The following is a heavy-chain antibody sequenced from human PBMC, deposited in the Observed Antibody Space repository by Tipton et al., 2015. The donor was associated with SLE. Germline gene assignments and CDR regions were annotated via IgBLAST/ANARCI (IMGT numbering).Heavy chain of an antibody. Sequence: QSGAEVKKPGASVKVSCKASGYTFTSYGISWVRQAPGQGLEWMGGIIPIFGTANYAQKFQGRVTITADESTSTAYMELRSLRSDDTAVYYCARDRWSSGWFDYWGQGTLVTVSS. CDR2: IIPIFGTA. V-gene: IGHV1-69*13. D-gene: IGHD6-19*01. J-gene: IGHJ4*02. CDR1: GYTFTSYG. CDR3: ARDRWSSGWFDY.